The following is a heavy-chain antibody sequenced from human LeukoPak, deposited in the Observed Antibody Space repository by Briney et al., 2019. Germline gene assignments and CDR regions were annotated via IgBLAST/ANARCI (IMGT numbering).Heavy chain of an antibody. D-gene: IGHD3-22*01. CDR2: ISSSSSYT. J-gene: IGHJ4*02. CDR1: GFTFSDYY. V-gene: IGHV3-11*05. CDR3: ARANVVITGYFDY. Sequence: PGGSLRLSCAASGFTFSDYYMSWTRQAPGKGLEWVSYISSSSSYTNYADSVKGRFTISRDNAKNSLYLQMNSLRAEDTAVYYCARANVVITGYFDYWGQGTLVTVSS.